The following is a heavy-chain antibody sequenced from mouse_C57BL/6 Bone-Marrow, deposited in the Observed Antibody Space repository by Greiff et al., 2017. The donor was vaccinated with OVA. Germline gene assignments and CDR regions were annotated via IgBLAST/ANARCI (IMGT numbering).Heavy chain of an antibody. Sequence: QVQLQQPGAELVRPGTSVKLSCKASGYTFTSYWMHWVKQRPGQGLEWIGVIDPSDSYTNYNQKFKGKATLTVDTSSSTAYMQLSSLTSEDSAVYYCATYSNYDFDYWGQGTTLTVSS. V-gene: IGHV1-59*01. CDR2: IDPSDSYT. CDR3: ATYSNYDFDY. CDR1: GYTFTSYW. J-gene: IGHJ2*01. D-gene: IGHD2-5*01.